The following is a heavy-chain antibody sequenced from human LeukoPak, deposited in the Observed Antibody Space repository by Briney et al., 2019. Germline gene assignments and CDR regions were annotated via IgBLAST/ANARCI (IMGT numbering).Heavy chain of an antibody. CDR2: ISTEGSAI. Sequence: GGSLRLSCAASGFTFSDYFMSWIRQAPGKGLEWVSYISTEGSAIYYADSVRGRFTISRDNAKSSLYLQMNNLRAEDTAVYYCARDPTAFASWFDPWGQGTLVTVSS. D-gene: IGHD3-16*01. CDR1: GFTFSDYF. J-gene: IGHJ5*02. CDR3: ARDPTAFASWFDP. V-gene: IGHV3-11*01.